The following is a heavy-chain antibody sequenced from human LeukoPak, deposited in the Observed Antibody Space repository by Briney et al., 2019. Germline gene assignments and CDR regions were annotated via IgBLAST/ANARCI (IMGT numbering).Heavy chain of an antibody. CDR3: AKDRSRWLREKLLDY. J-gene: IGHJ4*02. V-gene: IGHV3-30*18. CDR1: GFTLSSYG. CDR2: ISYDGSNK. Sequence: GGSLRLSCAASGFTLSSYGMHWVRQAPGKGLEWVAVISYDGSNKYYADSLKGRFTISRDNSKNTLYLQMNSLRAEDTAVYYCAKDRSRWLREKLLDYWGQGTLVTVSS. D-gene: IGHD5-24*01.